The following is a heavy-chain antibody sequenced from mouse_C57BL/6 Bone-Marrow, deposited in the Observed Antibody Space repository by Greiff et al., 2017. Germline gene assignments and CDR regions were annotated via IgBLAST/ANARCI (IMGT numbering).Heavy chain of an antibody. Sequence: QVQLQQPGAELVRPGTSVKLSCKASGYTFTSYWMHWVKQRPGQGLEWIGVIDPSDSYTNYNQKFKGKATLTVDKSSSTAYMQLSSLTSEDSAVYYCARGDLGFAYWGQGTLVTVSA. CDR1: GYTFTSYW. D-gene: IGHD3-3*01. V-gene: IGHV1-59*01. CDR3: ARGDLGFAY. CDR2: IDPSDSYT. J-gene: IGHJ3*01.